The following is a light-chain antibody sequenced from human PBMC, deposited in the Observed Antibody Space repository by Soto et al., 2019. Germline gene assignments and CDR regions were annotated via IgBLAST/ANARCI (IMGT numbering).Light chain of an antibody. J-gene: IGLJ3*02. V-gene: IGLV2-23*02. Sequence: QSALTQPASVSGSPGQSITISCTGTSSDIGSYNHVSWYRQYPGTAPKLMIYDVSKRPSGVSNRFSGSKSGNTASLTISGLQAEDEADYYCCSYAGSSTLVFGGGTQLTVL. CDR2: DVS. CDR3: CSYAGSSTLV. CDR1: SSDIGSYNH.